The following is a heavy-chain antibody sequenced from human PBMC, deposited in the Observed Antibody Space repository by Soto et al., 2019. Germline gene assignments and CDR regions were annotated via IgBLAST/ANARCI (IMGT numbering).Heavy chain of an antibody. D-gene: IGHD5-12*01. CDR2: IIPFLEIP. V-gene: IGHV1-69*02. CDR1: GGTFSSYT. CDR3: AIEWLLVDY. J-gene: IGHJ4*02. Sequence: QVQLVQSGAEVKKPGSSVKVSCKTSGGTFSSYTISWVRQAPGQGLEWMGRIIPFLEIPNYAQKFQGRVSITADTSTSTAYMELSSRRAEDTAVYYCAIEWLLVDYWGQGSLVTVSS.